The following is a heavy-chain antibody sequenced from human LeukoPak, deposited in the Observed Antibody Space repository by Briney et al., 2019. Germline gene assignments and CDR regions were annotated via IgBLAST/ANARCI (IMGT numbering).Heavy chain of an antibody. J-gene: IGHJ5*02. V-gene: IGHV3-11*06. D-gene: IGHD2-2*01. CDR3: ARAVTAAMRDWFDP. CDR2: ISSSSSYT. CDR1: GFTFSDYY. Sequence: KSGGSLRLSCAASGFTFSDYYMSWIRQAPGKGLEWVSYISSSSSYTNYADSVKGRFTISRDNAKNSLYLQMNSLRAEDTAVYYCARAVTAAMRDWFDPWGQGTRVTVSS.